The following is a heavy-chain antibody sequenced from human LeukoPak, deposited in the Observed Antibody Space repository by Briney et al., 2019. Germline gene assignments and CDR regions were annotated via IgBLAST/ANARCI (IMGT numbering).Heavy chain of an antibody. J-gene: IGHJ4*02. V-gene: IGHV4-59*08. CDR1: GASTSDKY. CDR2: IYNGRNT. D-gene: IGHD6-19*01. CDR3: AQTTGWPGFDF. Sequence: SETLSLTCSASGASTSDKYWSWIRQSPGRTLEWIGHIYNGRNTEYNPSLTSRVTISVDTSKDQFSLSLTSVTAADTAMYYCAQTTGWPGFDFWGPGALVTVSS.